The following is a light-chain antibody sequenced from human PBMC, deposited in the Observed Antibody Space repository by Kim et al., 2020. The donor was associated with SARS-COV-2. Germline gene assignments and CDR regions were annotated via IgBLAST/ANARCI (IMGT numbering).Light chain of an antibody. J-gene: IGLJ2*01. Sequence: GQSVTISSTGSSSDNGDHNYVSWYQQHPGNVPKLLIYAVTRRPSGVPDRFSGSKSGNTASLTISGLQAEDEADYFCCSFAGSHILVFGGGTQLTVL. CDR3: CSFAGSHILV. CDR2: AVT. CDR1: SSDNGDHNY. V-gene: IGLV2-11*01.